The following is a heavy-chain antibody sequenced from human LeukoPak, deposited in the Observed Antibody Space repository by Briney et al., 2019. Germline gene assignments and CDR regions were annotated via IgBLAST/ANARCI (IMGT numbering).Heavy chain of an antibody. CDR3: AKGRYYDILTGYPA. Sequence: GGSLRLSCAASGFTFSSYAMSWVRQTPGKGLEWVSAISGSGGSTYYADSVKGRFTISRDNSKNTLYLQMNSLRAEDTAVYYCAKGRYYDILTGYPAWGQGTLVTVSS. V-gene: IGHV3-23*01. CDR2: ISGSGGST. D-gene: IGHD3-9*01. J-gene: IGHJ5*02. CDR1: GFTFSSYA.